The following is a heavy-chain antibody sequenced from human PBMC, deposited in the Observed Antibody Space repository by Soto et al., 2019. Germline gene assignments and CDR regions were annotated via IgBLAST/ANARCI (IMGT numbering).Heavy chain of an antibody. V-gene: IGHV4-59*01. J-gene: IGHJ5*01. CDR1: GGSISSYY. D-gene: IGHD3-22*01. CDR2: IYYSGST. CDR3: GRGSRSHRGSGYYYGSHQGWFCP. Sequence: SETLSLTCTVSGGSISSYYWSWIRQPPGKGLEWIGYIYYSGSTNYNPSLKSRVTISVDTSKNQFSLKLSSVTAADTAVYYCGRGSRSHRGSGYYYGSHQGWFCPRGQGSMV.